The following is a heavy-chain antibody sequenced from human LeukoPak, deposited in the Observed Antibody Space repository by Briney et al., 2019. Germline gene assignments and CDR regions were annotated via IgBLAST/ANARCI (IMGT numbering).Heavy chain of an antibody. CDR2: ISAYNGNT. J-gene: IGHJ4*02. V-gene: IGHV1-18*01. CDR1: GYTFTSYG. CDR3: ARGRGSSSGWRRFDY. Sequence: GASVKVSCKASGYTFTSYGISWVRQAPGQGLEWMGWISAYNGNTNYAQKLQGRVTMTTDTSTSTAYMELSSLKAEDTAVYYCARGRGSSSGWRRFDYWGQGSLVTVSS. D-gene: IGHD6-19*01.